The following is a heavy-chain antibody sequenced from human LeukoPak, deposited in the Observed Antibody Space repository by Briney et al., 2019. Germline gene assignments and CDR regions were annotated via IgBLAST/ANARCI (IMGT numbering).Heavy chain of an antibody. Sequence: SETLSLTCTVSGGSISSYYWSWIRQPPGKGLEWIGYIYYSGSTNYNPSLKSRVTISVDTSKNQFSLKLSSVTAADTAVYYCARVFLRSYFDYWGQGTLVTVSS. V-gene: IGHV4-59*08. CDR1: GGSISSYY. CDR3: ARVFLRSYFDY. CDR2: IYYSGST. J-gene: IGHJ4*02.